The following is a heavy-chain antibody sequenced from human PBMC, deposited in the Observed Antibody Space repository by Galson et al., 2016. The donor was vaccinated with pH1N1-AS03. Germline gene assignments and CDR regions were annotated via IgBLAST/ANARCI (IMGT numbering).Heavy chain of an antibody. CDR1: GFTFSSYA. D-gene: IGHD4/OR15-4a*01. Sequence: SLRLSCAVGGFTFSSYAMFWLRQAPGKGLEYVLAISGNGFSTYYANSVKDRFTVSRDNSKNTLYLQMGSLRVEDMAVYYCARGPVSYANYWFPPPDYWGQGTLVTVSS. CDR2: ISGNGFST. J-gene: IGHJ4*02. CDR3: ARGPVSYANYWFPPPDY. V-gene: IGHV3-64*01.